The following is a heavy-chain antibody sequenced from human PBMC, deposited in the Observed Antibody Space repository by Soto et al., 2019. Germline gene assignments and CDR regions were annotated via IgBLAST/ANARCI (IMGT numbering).Heavy chain of an antibody. J-gene: IGHJ6*02. Sequence: ASVKVSCKASGGTFGSYAISWVRQAPGQGLEWMGGIIPIFGTANYAQKFQGRVTITADESTSTAYMELSSLRSEDTAVYYCAREHHMVRGATYYYYGMDVWGQGTTVTVSS. CDR2: IIPIFGTA. D-gene: IGHD3-10*01. CDR1: GGTFGSYA. CDR3: AREHHMVRGATYYYYGMDV. V-gene: IGHV1-69*13.